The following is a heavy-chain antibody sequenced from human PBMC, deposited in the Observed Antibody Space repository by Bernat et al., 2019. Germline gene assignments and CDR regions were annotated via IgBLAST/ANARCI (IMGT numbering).Heavy chain of an antibody. Sequence: QVQLVESGGGVVQPGRSLRLSCAASGFTFSSYAMHWVRQAPGMGLEWVAVISYDGSNKYYADSVKGRFTISRDNSKNTLYLQMNSLRAEDTAVYYCAREDYGDYEIDAFDIWGQGTMVTVSS. J-gene: IGHJ3*02. CDR1: GFTFSSYA. CDR2: ISYDGSNK. V-gene: IGHV3-30-3*01. D-gene: IGHD4-17*01. CDR3: AREDYGDYEIDAFDI.